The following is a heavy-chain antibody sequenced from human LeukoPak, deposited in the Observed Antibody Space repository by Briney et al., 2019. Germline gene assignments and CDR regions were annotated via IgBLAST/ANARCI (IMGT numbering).Heavy chain of an antibody. Sequence: GASLKISCKGSGYSFSSYWIGWVRQMPGKGLEWMGIIYPGDSDSRYSPSFQGQVTISADKSISTAYLQWTSLKASDTAIYYCARPRDYGSGKYYFDYWGQGTLVTVSS. CDR3: ARPRDYGSGKYYFDY. V-gene: IGHV5-51*01. D-gene: IGHD3-10*01. CDR2: IYPGDSDS. J-gene: IGHJ4*02. CDR1: GYSFSSYW.